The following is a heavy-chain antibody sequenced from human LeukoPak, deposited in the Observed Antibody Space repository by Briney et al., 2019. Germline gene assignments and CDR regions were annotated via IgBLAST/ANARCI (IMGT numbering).Heavy chain of an antibody. V-gene: IGHV4-59*01. CDR2: IYYSGST. D-gene: IGHD1-26*01. Sequence: SETLSLTCTVSGGSIRSYYWSWIRQPPGKGLEWIGHIYYSGSTNYNPSLKSRVTISVDTSKNQFSLKLSSVTAADTAVYYCATGGAYSGSYYGYWGQGSLVTVSS. J-gene: IGHJ4*02. CDR3: ATGGAYSGSYYGY. CDR1: GGSIRSYY.